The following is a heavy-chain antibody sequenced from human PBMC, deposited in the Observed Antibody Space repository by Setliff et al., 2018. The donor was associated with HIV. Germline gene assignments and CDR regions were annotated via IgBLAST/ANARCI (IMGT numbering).Heavy chain of an antibody. CDR2: IYPGDSDT. J-gene: IGHJ3*02. V-gene: IGHV5-51*01. Sequence: LGESLKISCKGSGYSFTSYWIGWVRQMPGKGLEWMGIIYPGDSDTRYSPSFQGQVTISADKSINTASLQWSSLKASDTAMYYCARHRYLGSKSGVAFEIWGQGTMVTVSS. CDR3: ARHRYLGSKSGVAFEI. D-gene: IGHD3-10*01. CDR1: GYSFTSYW.